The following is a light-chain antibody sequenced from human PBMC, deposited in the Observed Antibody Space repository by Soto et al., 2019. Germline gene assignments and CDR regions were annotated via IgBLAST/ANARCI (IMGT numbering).Light chain of an antibody. CDR2: DNY. CDR1: SSNIGSNY. J-gene: IGLJ2*01. V-gene: IGLV1-51*01. CDR3: DSWDNSLSVVL. Sequence: QSVLTQPPSASGTPGQRVAISCSGSSSNIGSNYVSWYQQLPGTAPKLLIYDNYKRPSGIPDRFSGSTSGTSATLAIAGLQTGDEADYYCDSWDNSLSVVLFGGGTKLTVL.